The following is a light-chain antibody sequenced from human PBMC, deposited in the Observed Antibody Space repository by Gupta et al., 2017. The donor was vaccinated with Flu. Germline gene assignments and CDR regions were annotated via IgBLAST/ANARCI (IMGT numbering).Light chain of an antibody. CDR1: QSFSSAH. Sequence: IVLPQSPGTLSSSPGERATLSCRASQSFSSAHLAWYQQKPGQAPRLLIYAASSRATGIPDRFSGSGSGTDFTLTISRLEPEDFAVYYCQQYGRAPFTFGHGTKVDVK. J-gene: IGKJ3*01. CDR3: QQYGRAPFT. CDR2: AAS. V-gene: IGKV3-20*01.